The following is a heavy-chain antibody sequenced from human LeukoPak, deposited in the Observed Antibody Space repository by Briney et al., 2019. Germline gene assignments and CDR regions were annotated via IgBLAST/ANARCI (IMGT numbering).Heavy chain of an antibody. CDR2: INPNSGGT. CDR3: ARAQERYYDYVWGIGY. V-gene: IGHV1-2*02. D-gene: IGHD3-16*01. J-gene: IGHJ4*02. CDR1: GYTFTGYY. Sequence: WASVTVSFKASGYTFTGYYMHWVRQAPGQGLEWMGWINPNSGGTNYAQKFQGRVTMTRDTSISTAYMELSRLRSDDTAVYYCARAQERYYDYVWGIGYWGQGTLVTVSS.